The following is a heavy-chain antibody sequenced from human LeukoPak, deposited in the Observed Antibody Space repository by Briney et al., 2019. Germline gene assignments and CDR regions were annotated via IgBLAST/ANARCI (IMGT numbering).Heavy chain of an antibody. V-gene: IGHV3-23*01. Sequence: GGSLRLSCAASGFTFSSYAMSWVRQAPGKGLEWVSAISGSGGSTYYADSVKGRFTISRDNSKNTLYLQLNSLRAEDTAVYYCAKDQVATITLGYFDYWGQGTLVTVSS. CDR2: ISGSGGST. CDR3: AKDQVATITLGYFDY. D-gene: IGHD5-12*01. J-gene: IGHJ4*02. CDR1: GFTFSSYA.